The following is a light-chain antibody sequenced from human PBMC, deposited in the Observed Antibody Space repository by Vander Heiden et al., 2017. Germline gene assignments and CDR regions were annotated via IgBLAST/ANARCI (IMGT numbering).Light chain of an antibody. CDR1: QSLLSSDGNNY. J-gene: IGKJ2*01. CDR2: LGS. Sequence: EIVMTQSPLSLPVTPGEPASISCRSSQSLLSSDGNNYVDWYLQKPGQSPQLLIYLGSNRASGAPDRFSGSGSGTDFTLKISRVEAEDVGVYYCRQTLQTPRTFGQGTKLEIK. V-gene: IGKV2-28*01. CDR3: RQTLQTPRT.